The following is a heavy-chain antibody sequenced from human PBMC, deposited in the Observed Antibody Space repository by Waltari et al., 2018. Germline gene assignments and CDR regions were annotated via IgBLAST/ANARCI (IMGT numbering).Heavy chain of an antibody. CDR1: GFIFRNYF. CDR2: INGDGSEE. D-gene: IGHD3-10*01. J-gene: IGHJ4*02. V-gene: IGHV3-7*03. CDR3: ARAGGVSNRFDY. Sequence: EVQLVQSGGGLVQPGGSLRLSCEASGFIFRNYFMTWVRQAPGKGVQWVVNINGDGSEEFYLDSVKGRFTISRDNAKNSLFLQMNSLRADDTAVYYCARAGGVSNRFDYWGQGARVTVSS.